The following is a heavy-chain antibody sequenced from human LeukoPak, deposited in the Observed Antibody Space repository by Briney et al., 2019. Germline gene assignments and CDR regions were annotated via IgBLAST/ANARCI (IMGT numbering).Heavy chain of an antibody. CDR3: ATGRDDYSNYAWFDP. Sequence: ASVKVSCKVSGYTLTELSMHWVRQAPGKGLEWMGGFDPEDGETIYAQKFQGRVTMTEDTSTDTAYMELSSLRSEDTAVYYCATGRDDYSNYAWFDPWGQGTLVTVSS. D-gene: IGHD4-11*01. CDR1: GYTLTELS. J-gene: IGHJ5*02. V-gene: IGHV1-24*01. CDR2: FDPEDGET.